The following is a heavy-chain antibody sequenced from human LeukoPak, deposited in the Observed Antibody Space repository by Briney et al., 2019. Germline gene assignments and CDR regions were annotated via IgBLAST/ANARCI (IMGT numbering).Heavy chain of an antibody. CDR3: AREMATMRYGMDV. V-gene: IGHV4-59*01. Sequence: SETLSLTCTVSGGSISSYYWSWIRQPPGKGLEWIGYIYYSGSTNYNPSLKSRVTISVDTSKNQFSLKLSSMTAADTAVYYCAREMATMRYGMDVWGQGTTVTVSS. J-gene: IGHJ6*02. D-gene: IGHD5-24*01. CDR2: IYYSGST. CDR1: GGSISSYY.